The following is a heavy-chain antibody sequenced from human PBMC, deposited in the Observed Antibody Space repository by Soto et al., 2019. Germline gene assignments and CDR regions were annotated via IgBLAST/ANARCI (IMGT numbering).Heavy chain of an antibody. CDR3: AKAVGAHPYDDVLDF. CDR1: GFTFSDYA. D-gene: IGHD1-26*01. Sequence: EVQLLESGGRLVQPGGSLRLSCAASGFTFSDYAMAWVRQAPGKGLEWVSGINGNGASAYYPDSVTGRFTISRDNSKNTLYLQMNSLRAEDTAIYYCAKAVGAHPYDDVLDFWGQGTMVTVSS. CDR2: INGNGASA. V-gene: IGHV3-23*01. J-gene: IGHJ3*01.